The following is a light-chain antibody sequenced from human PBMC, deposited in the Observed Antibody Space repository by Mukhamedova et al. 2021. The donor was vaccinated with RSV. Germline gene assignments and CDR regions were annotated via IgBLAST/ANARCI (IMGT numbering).Light chain of an antibody. J-gene: IGKJ1*01. V-gene: IGKV1-5*03. CDR3: QQYNSYWT. Sequence: SQSISSWLAWYQQKPGKAPKLLIYKASSLESGVPSRFSGSGSGTEFTLTISSLQPDDFATYYCQQYNSYWTFGQGTKVEIK. CDR1: QSISSW. CDR2: KAS.